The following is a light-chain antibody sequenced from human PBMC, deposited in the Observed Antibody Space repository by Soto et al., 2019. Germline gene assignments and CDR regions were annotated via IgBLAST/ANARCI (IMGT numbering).Light chain of an antibody. J-gene: IGLJ2*01. Sequence: SYDLTQPLSVSVVLGQTARITCGGNNIGKKNVHWYQQKPGQAPVMVIYRDSSRPSGIPERFSGSKSGDTATLTISSAQAVDEADYYCHVWDSNNVVFGGGTKVTVL. CDR2: RDS. CDR1: NIGKKN. V-gene: IGLV3-9*01. CDR3: HVWDSNNVV.